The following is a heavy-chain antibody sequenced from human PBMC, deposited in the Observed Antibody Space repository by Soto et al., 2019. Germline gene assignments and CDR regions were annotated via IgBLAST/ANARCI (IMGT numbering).Heavy chain of an antibody. CDR3: ARGSNYGGGGSCYDY. Sequence: ASLKVSCKASGYTFTSYGISRVRQAPGQGLEWMGWISAYNGNTNYAQKLQGRVTMTTDTSTSTAYMELRSLRSDDTAVYYCARGSNYGGGGSCYDYWGQGTLVTVSS. CDR1: GYTFTSYG. J-gene: IGHJ4*02. CDR2: ISAYNGNT. D-gene: IGHD2-15*01. V-gene: IGHV1-18*01.